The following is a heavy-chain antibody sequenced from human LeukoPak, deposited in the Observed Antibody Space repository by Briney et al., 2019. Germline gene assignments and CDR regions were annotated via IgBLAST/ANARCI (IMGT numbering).Heavy chain of an antibody. CDR2: IKQDGSEK. V-gene: IGHV3-7*01. J-gene: IGHJ4*02. CDR1: GFTFSSYG. CDR3: ASYRGDFDY. Sequence: GGSLRLSCAPSGFTFSSYGMHWVRQAPGKGLEWVANIKQDGSEKYYVDSVKGRFTISRDNAKNSLYLQMNSLRAEDTAVYYCASYRGDFDYWGQGTLVTVSS. D-gene: IGHD3-16*02.